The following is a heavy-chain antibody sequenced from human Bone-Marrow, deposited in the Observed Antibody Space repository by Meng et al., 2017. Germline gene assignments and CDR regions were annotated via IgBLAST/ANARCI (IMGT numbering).Heavy chain of an antibody. J-gene: IGHJ4*02. Sequence: EQSGARVKEPGASVKVSCKAYAYPFNGYYMHWVRQAPGQGLEWMGRINPNSGGTNYAQKFQGRVTMTRDTSISTAYMELSRLRSDDTAVYYCASLAIFGVVIRDYWGQGTLVTVSS. D-gene: IGHD3-3*01. V-gene: IGHV1-2*06. CDR3: ASLAIFGVVIRDY. CDR1: AYPFNGYY. CDR2: INPNSGGT.